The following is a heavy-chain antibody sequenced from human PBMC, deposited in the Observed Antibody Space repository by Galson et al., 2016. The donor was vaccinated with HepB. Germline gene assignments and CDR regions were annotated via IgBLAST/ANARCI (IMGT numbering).Heavy chain of an antibody. CDR3: ARGSVYCGDDCFSERFDP. CDR1: GYTFINYA. D-gene: IGHD2-21*02. Sequence: SVKVSCKASGYTFINYAISWVRQAPGQGLEWMGWINPYNGHTRYAQNLQGRVTMTTDTSTTTVYMELGSLTSDDTAVYFCARGSVYCGDDCFSERFDPWGRGTLVTVSS. CDR2: INPYNGHT. J-gene: IGHJ5*02. V-gene: IGHV1-18*04.